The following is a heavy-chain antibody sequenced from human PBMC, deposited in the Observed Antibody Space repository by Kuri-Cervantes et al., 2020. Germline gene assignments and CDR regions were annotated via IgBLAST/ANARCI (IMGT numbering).Heavy chain of an antibody. D-gene: IGHD2-2*01. J-gene: IGHJ6*02. V-gene: IGHV1-18*01. Sequence: ASVKVSCKASGYTFTGYAFSWVRQAPGQGLEWMGWVSAFNGYTNYAQNLQGRVTMTTDTSTNTTYMELRSLRSEDTAVYYCARSWDIVVVPTKHTYYYYGMDVWGQGTTVTVSS. CDR1: GYTFTGYA. CDR3: ARSWDIVVVPTKHTYYYYGMDV. CDR2: VSAFNGYT.